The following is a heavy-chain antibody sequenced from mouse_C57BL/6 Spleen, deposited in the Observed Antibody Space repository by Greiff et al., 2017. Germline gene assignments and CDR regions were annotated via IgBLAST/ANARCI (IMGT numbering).Heavy chain of an antibody. V-gene: IGHV5-4*01. Sequence: EVKLMESGGGLVKPGGSLKLSCAASGFTFSSYAMSWVRQTPEKRLEWVATISDGGSYTYYPDNVKGRFTISRDNAKNNLYLQMSHLKSEDTAMYYCARDGDDYVFFFDYWGQGTTRTVSS. J-gene: IGHJ2*01. D-gene: IGHD2-4*01. CDR2: ISDGGSYT. CDR1: GFTFSSYA. CDR3: ARDGDDYVFFFDY.